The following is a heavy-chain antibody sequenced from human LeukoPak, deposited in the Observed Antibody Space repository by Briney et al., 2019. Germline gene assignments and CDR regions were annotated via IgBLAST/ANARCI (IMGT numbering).Heavy chain of an antibody. CDR3: AKDNVLLWFGQVLPRTYFDY. J-gene: IGHJ4*02. V-gene: IGHV3-23*01. CDR1: GFTFSSYG. Sequence: GGSLRLSCAASGFTFSSYGMSWVRQAPGKGLEWVSAISGSGGSTYYADSVKGRFTISRDNSKNTLYLQMNSLRAEDTAVYYCAKDNVLLWFGQVLPRTYFDYWGQGTLVTVSS. D-gene: IGHD3-10*01. CDR2: ISGSGGST.